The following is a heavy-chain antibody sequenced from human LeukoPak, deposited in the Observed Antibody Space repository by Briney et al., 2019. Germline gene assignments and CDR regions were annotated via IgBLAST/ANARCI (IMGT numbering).Heavy chain of an antibody. CDR2: IYYSGCT. D-gene: IGHD6-19*01. CDR1: GGSISPYY. Sequence: SETLSLTCTVSGGSISPYYWSWIRQPPGKGLEWIGYIYYSGCTNYNPSLKSRVTISVDTSKNQFSLKLSSVTAADTAVYYCARAGYSSGWYYYMDVWGKGTTVTVSS. J-gene: IGHJ6*03. CDR3: ARAGYSSGWYYYMDV. V-gene: IGHV4-59*12.